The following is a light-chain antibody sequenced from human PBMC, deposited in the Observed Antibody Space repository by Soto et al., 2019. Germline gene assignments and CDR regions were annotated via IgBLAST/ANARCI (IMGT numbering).Light chain of an antibody. J-gene: IGKJ3*01. CDR2: GAY. CDR3: QLNGSSSLVT. CDR1: QSVSSSF. Sequence: EIVLTQSPCTLSLSPGERATLSCRASQSVSSSFLAWYQQKPGQAPRLLIYGAYSRATDIPDRFSGSGSGTDFTHTISTLEPEDSAVYYCQLNGSSSLVTFGPGTNVDIK. V-gene: IGKV3-20*01.